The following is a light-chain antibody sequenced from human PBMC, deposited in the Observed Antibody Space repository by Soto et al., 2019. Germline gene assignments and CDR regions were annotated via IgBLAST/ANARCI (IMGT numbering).Light chain of an antibody. CDR1: QSMSSW. V-gene: IGKV1-5*03. Sequence: DIQMTQSPSTLSASVGDRVTITCRASQSMSSWLAWYQQKPGKAPKLLIYKASSLESGVPSRFSGSGSGTEFTLTISSLQPDDFATYYCQQYNSYSRMFGQGTKVEIK. J-gene: IGKJ1*01. CDR3: QQYNSYSRM. CDR2: KAS.